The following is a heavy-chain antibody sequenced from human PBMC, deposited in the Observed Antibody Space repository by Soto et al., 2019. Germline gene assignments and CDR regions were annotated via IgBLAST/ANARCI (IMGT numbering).Heavy chain of an antibody. CDR2: IIPMSGTT. D-gene: IGHD3-22*01. Sequence: QVQLVQSGAEVEKPGSSVTVACTASGGTFGSYAFNWVRQAPGQGLEWMGGIIPMSGTTAYAQKFHGRLTTNADESTSTVYMELSSLRSEDTAIYYWAREGKDTSGHYKKYFEDWGQGTLVTVSS. CDR1: GGTFGSYA. V-gene: IGHV1-69*01. CDR3: AREGKDTSGHYKKYFED. J-gene: IGHJ4*02.